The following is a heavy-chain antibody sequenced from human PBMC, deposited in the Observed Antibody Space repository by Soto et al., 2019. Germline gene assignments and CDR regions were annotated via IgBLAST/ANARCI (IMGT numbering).Heavy chain of an antibody. J-gene: IGHJ6*02. Sequence: SGPTLVNPTQTLTLTCTFSGFSLSTSGVGVGWIRQPPGKALEWLALIYWDDDKRYSPSLKSRLTITKDTSKNQVVLTMTNMDPVDTATYYCAHFEWLSPSLYYHYGMDVWGQGTTVTASS. CDR1: GFSLSTSGVG. CDR2: IYWDDDK. D-gene: IGHD3-9*01. V-gene: IGHV2-5*02. CDR3: AHFEWLSPSLYYHYGMDV.